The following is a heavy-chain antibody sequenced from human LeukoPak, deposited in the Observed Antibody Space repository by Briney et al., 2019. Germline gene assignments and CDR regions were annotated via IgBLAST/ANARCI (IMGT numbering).Heavy chain of an antibody. CDR1: GFTFSSYG. Sequence: GRSLRLSCAASGFTFSSYGMHWVRQAPGKGLGWVAVISYDGSNKYYADSVKGRFTISRDNSKNTLYLQMNSLRAEDTAVYYCAKDASSSWFFDYWGQGTLVTVSS. CDR2: ISYDGSNK. CDR3: AKDASSSWFFDY. D-gene: IGHD6-13*01. J-gene: IGHJ4*02. V-gene: IGHV3-30*18.